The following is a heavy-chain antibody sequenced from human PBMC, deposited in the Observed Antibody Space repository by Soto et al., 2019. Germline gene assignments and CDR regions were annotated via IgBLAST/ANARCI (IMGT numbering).Heavy chain of an antibody. CDR3: SRVGCSNSKCYTRGMDV. V-gene: IGHV4-4*07. D-gene: IGHD2-2*01. J-gene: IGHJ6*02. CDR1: GGSISGYY. Sequence: SSETLSLTCTVSGGSISGYYWSWVRQPAGKGLEWVGRIYSDGTTNYSPSLKSRVTMSLDTSKDQFSLHLNSVTAADTAVYYCSRVGCSNSKCYTRGMDVWGQGXTVTVYS. CDR2: IYSDGTT.